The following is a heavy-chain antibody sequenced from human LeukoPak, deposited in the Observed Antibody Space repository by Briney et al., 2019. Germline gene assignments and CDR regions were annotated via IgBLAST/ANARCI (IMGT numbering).Heavy chain of an antibody. J-gene: IGHJ2*01. D-gene: IGHD1-14*01. CDR1: GYTFTCSY. CDR3: ARPLTTPGWYFDL. V-gene: IGHV1-2*02. CDR2: INPNSGGT. Sequence: ASVKVSCKAAGYTFTCSYIHLVRQAHGQGHEWKGWINPNSGGTNYAQKVKDRVTMTRDTSINTAYMELSSLKSDDTAVYYCARPLTTPGWYFDLWGRGTLVTVSS.